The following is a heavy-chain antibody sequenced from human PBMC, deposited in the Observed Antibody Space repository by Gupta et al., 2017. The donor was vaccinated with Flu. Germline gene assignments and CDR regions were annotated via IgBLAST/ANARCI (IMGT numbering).Heavy chain of an antibody. CDR2: IYWNDDK. J-gene: IGHJ4*02. CDR3: EHSSSPYLQYSGSPLGGYDFDY. CDR1: AFALSPSGLD. V-gene: IGHV2-5*01. Sequence: QTTLKEPGPTLVSPTQALTLTCTFSAFALSPSGLDVGWIRQPPGKAQEWLALIYWNDDKRYSPSLKSRLTNTKDTSKTQVVLTMTNRNPVDTATYYCEHSSSPYLQYSGSPLGGYDFDYWGQGTLVNVSS. D-gene: IGHD1-26*01.